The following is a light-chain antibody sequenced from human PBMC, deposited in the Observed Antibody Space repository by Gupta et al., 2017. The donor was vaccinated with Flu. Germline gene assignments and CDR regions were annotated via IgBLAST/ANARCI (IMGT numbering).Light chain of an antibody. CDR3: HSADNSETYVV. CDR1: ALPNQF. V-gene: IGLV3-25*03. Sequence: SYELTQPPSVSVSPGQTATITCSGDALPNQFAYWYQQKPGQAPLLVIRKDNERPSGIPERFSGSSSGTRVTLTISGVQAEDEADYYCHSADNSETYVVFGGGTRLTVL. J-gene: IGLJ2*01. CDR2: KDN.